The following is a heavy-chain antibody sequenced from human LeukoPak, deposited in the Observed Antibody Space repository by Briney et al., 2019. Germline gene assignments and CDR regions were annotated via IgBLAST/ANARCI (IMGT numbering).Heavy chain of an antibody. D-gene: IGHD1-26*01. CDR2: ISYDGSNK. CDR1: GFTFSSYG. V-gene: IGHV3-30*03. CDR3: ARGALGPTRYFFDY. Sequence: GGSLRLSCAASGFTFSSYGMHWVRQAPGKGLEWVAVISYDGSNKYYADSVKGRFTISRDNSKNTLYLQMNSLRAEDTAVYYCARGALGPTRYFFDYWRQGTLVTVSS. J-gene: IGHJ4*02.